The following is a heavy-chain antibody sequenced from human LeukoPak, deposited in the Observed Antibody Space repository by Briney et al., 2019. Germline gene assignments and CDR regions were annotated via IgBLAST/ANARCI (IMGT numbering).Heavy chain of an antibody. J-gene: IGHJ4*02. CDR2: IIPIFGTA. V-gene: IGHV1-69*05. D-gene: IGHD3-10*01. CDR1: GGTFSSYA. CDR3: ARDKLVTHYYGSGSHDAD. Sequence: SVKVSCKASGGTFSSYAISWVRQAPGQGLEWMGRIIPIFGTANYAQKFQGRVTITTDESTSTAYMELSSLRSEDTAVYYCARDKLVTHYYGSGSHDADWGQGTLVTVSS.